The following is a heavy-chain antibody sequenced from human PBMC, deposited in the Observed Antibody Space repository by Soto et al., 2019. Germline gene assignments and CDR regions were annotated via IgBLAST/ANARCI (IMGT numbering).Heavy chain of an antibody. V-gene: IGHV3-23*01. CDR1: GFTFSSYA. D-gene: IGHD6-6*01. CDR3: AKGEGTTYSSSTAAFDY. Sequence: GGSLRLSCAASGFTFSSYAMSWVHQAPGKGLEWVSAISGSGGSTYYADSVKGRFTISRDNSKNTLYLQMNSLRAEDTAVYYCAKGEGTTYSSSTAAFDYWGQGTLVTVSS. J-gene: IGHJ4*02. CDR2: ISGSGGST.